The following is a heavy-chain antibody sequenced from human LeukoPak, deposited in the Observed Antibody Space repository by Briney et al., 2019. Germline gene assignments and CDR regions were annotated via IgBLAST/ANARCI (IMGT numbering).Heavy chain of an antibody. Sequence: SETLSLTCTVSGGSISSYYWSWIRQPAGKGLEWIGRIYTSGSTNYNPSLKSRVTMSVDTSKNQFSLKLSSVTAADTAVYYCARDFWPAKGIYDFIPKNCFDPGGQGPVVTVSS. CDR1: GGSISSYY. J-gene: IGHJ5*02. CDR3: ARDFWPAKGIYDFIPKNCFDP. CDR2: IYTSGST. V-gene: IGHV4-4*07. D-gene: IGHD5/OR15-5a*01.